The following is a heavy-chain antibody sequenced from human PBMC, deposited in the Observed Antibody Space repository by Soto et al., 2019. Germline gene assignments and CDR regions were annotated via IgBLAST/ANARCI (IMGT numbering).Heavy chain of an antibody. D-gene: IGHD3-22*01. Sequence: EVQLVESGGGLVKPGGSLRLSCAASGFTFSSYSMNWVRQAPGKGLEWVSSISSSSSYIYYADSVKGRFTISRDNAKNSLYLQMNSLRAEDTAVYYCARPSYDSSGYYTLCFDYWGQGTLVTVSS. CDR3: ARPSYDSSGYYTLCFDY. CDR1: GFTFSSYS. CDR2: ISSSSSYI. J-gene: IGHJ4*02. V-gene: IGHV3-21*01.